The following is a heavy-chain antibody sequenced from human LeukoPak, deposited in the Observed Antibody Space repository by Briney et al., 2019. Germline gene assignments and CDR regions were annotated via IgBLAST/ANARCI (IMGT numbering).Heavy chain of an antibody. J-gene: IGHJ4*02. CDR3: AKDQRWESPHYLDS. V-gene: IGHV3-23*01. CDR2: TLAGFVEI. CDR1: GFRISGHA. Sequence: GGSLRLSCVASGFRISGHAMSWVRQAPAKGLEWVSITLAGFVEIHYADSVRGRFTIFRDNSKNTLYVQMNSLRDEDTAVYYCAKDQRWESPHYLDSWGQGTLVTVSS. D-gene: IGHD1-26*01.